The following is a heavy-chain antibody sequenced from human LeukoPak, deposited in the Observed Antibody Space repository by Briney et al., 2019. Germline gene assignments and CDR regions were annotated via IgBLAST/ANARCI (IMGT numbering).Heavy chain of an antibody. J-gene: IGHJ6*03. Sequence: GGSLRLSCAASGFTFSSYSMNWVRQAPGKGLEWVSYISSSSSTIYYADSVKGRFTISRDNAKNSLYLQMNSLRAEDTAVYYCAREPPYCSSTSCRPFHYYMDVWGKGTTATVSS. CDR3: AREPPYCSSTSCRPFHYYMDV. CDR2: ISSSSSTI. V-gene: IGHV3-48*01. CDR1: GFTFSSYS. D-gene: IGHD2-2*01.